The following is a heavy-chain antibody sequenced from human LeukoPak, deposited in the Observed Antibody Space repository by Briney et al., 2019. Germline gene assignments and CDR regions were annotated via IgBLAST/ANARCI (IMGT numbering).Heavy chain of an antibody. CDR2: VYYSGST. Sequence: SQTLSLTCTVSGGSISSGDYYWRWIRQPPGKGLEWIGYVYYSGSTYYNPSLKSRVTISVDTSKNQFSLKLSSVTAADTAVYYCATLPFWSGYYYYGMDVWGQGTTVTVSS. J-gene: IGHJ6*02. V-gene: IGHV4-30-4*01. CDR3: ATLPFWSGYYYYGMDV. D-gene: IGHD3-3*01. CDR1: GGSISSGDYY.